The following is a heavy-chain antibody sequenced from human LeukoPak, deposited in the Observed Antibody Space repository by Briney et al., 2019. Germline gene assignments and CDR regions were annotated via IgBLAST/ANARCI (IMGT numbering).Heavy chain of an antibody. CDR2: ISSSSSYI. D-gene: IGHD3-3*01. CDR3: ARKLNFWSGYAVSDY. V-gene: IGHV3-21*01. Sequence: GGSLRLSCAASGFTFSSYSMNWGRQAPGKGLEWVSSISSSSSYIYYADSVKGRFTISRDNAKNSLYLQMNSLRAEDTAVYYCARKLNFWSGYAVSDYWGQGTLVTVSS. J-gene: IGHJ4*02. CDR1: GFTFSSYS.